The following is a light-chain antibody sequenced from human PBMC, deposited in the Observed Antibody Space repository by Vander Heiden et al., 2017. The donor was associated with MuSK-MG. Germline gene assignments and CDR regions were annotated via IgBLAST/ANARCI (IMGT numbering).Light chain of an antibody. CDR3: QAWDSSIVV. J-gene: IGLJ2*01. CDR2: HDS. Sequence: SYELTQAPSVSVSPGQTASIPCSGDELGDKYVSWYQQKPGKSPVLVMYHDSKRPSGIPQRFSGSNSGNTATLTISGTQAMDEADYYCQAWDSSIVVFGGGTKLTVL. V-gene: IGLV3-1*01. CDR1: ELGDKY.